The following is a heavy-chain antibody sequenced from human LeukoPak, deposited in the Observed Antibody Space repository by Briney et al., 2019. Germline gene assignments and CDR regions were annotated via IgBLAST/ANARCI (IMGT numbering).Heavy chain of an antibody. Sequence: GASVKVSCKVSGYTLTELSMHWVRQAPGKGLEWMGGFDPEDGETIYAQKFQGRVTMTEDTSTDTAYMELRSLRSDDTAVYYCARDTGNVVVIDVPHDAFDIWGQGTKVTVSS. CDR2: FDPEDGET. CDR1: GYTLTELS. CDR3: ARDTGNVVVIDVPHDAFDI. D-gene: IGHD2-21*01. V-gene: IGHV1-24*01. J-gene: IGHJ3*02.